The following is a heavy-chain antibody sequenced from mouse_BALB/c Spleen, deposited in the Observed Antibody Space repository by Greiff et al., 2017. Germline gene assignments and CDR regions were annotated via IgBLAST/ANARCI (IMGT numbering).Heavy chain of an antibody. CDR3: ARGYGGDAMDY. V-gene: IGHV1-63*02. D-gene: IGHD2-10*02. Sequence: VQLQQSGAELVRPGTSVKISCKASGYTFTNYWLGWVKQRPGHGLEWIGDIYPGGGYTNYNEKFKGKATLTADTSSSTAYMQLSSLTSEDSAVYFCARGYGGDAMDYWGQGTSVTVSS. CDR1: GYTFTNYW. CDR2: IYPGGGYT. J-gene: IGHJ4*01.